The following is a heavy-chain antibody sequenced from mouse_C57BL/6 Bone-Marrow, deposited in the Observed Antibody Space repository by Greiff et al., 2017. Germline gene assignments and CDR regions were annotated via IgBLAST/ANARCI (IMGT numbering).Heavy chain of an antibody. J-gene: IGHJ2*01. Sequence: EVQVVESGGGLVQPGGSMKLSCVASGFTFSNYWMNWVRQSPEKGLEWVAQIRLKSDNYATHYAESVKGRFTISRDDSKSSVYLQMNNLRAEDTVIYYCTYGSSPYFDYWGQGTTLTVSS. CDR3: TYGSSPYFDY. CDR1: GFTFSNYW. D-gene: IGHD1-1*01. V-gene: IGHV6-3*01. CDR2: IRLKSDNYAT.